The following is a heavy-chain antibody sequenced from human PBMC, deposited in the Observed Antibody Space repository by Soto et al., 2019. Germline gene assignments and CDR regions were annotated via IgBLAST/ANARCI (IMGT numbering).Heavy chain of an antibody. D-gene: IGHD3-3*01. CDR1: GFSFSTHG. V-gene: IGHV3-30*18. CDR3: AKAIYEFSGCYYYGMDV. CDR2: ISHDGTKK. J-gene: IGHJ6*02. Sequence: LRLSCAASGFSFSTHGMHWVRQAPGKGLEWVAVISHDGTKKYYADSVKGRFTISRDSPKNTLSLQMSSLRVEDTAMYYCAKAIYEFSGCYYYGMDVWGQGTTVTVSS.